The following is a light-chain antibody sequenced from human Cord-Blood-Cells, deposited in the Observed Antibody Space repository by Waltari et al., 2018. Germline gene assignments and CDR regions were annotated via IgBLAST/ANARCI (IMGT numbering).Light chain of an antibody. CDR2: EGS. CDR3: CSYAGSSTWV. CDR1: SIDVGSYNL. V-gene: IGLV2-23*01. J-gene: IGLJ3*02. Sequence: QSALTQPASVSGSPAQSITISCTGTSIDVGSYNLVSWYQQHPGKAPKLMIYEGSKRPSGVSNRFSGSKSGNTASLTISGLQAEDEADYYCCSYAGSSTWVFGGGTKLTVL.